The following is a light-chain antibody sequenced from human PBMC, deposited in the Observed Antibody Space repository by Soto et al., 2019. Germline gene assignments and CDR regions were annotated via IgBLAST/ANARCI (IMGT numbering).Light chain of an antibody. J-gene: IGKJ5*01. Sequence: EIVLTQSPGTLSLSPGDRVTLSCRASQTISSNYLAWYQPKPGQAPRLLIYDASIRATGIPDRFSGSGSGTDFTLTISRLEPEDFAVYYCQQYGSSPITFGQGTRLENK. CDR3: QQYGSSPIT. V-gene: IGKV3-20*01. CDR1: QTISSNY. CDR2: DAS.